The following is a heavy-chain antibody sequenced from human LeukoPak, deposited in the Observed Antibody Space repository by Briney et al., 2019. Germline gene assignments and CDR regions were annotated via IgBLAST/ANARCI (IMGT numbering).Heavy chain of an antibody. CDR2: IYYSGST. Sequence: SETLSLTCTVSGGSISSYYWRWIRQPPGKGLEWIGYIYYSGSTNYNPSLKSRVTISVDTSKNQFSLKLSSVTAADTAVYYCARAFSRGYSYGYYFDYWGQGTLVTVSS. CDR1: GGSISSYY. CDR3: ARAFSRGYSYGYYFDY. D-gene: IGHD5-18*01. J-gene: IGHJ4*02. V-gene: IGHV4-59*01.